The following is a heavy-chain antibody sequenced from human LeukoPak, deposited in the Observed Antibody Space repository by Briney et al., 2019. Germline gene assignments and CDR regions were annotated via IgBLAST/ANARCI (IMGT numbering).Heavy chain of an antibody. CDR3: ARRPYGDYRIDY. Sequence: SETLSLTCTVSGGSISSYCWSWIRQPPGKGLEWIGYIYYSGSTNYNPSLKSRVTISVDTSKNQFSLKLSSVTAADTAVYYCARRPYGDYRIDYWGQGTLVTVSS. CDR2: IYYSGST. J-gene: IGHJ4*02. CDR1: GGSISSYC. V-gene: IGHV4-59*08. D-gene: IGHD4-17*01.